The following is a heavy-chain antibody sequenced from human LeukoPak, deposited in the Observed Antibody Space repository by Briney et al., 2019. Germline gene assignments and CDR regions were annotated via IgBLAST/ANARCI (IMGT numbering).Heavy chain of an antibody. CDR3: ARDRSHPWGDGMDV. CDR2: IWYDGSNK. D-gene: IGHD7-27*01. CDR1: GFTFSSYG. V-gene: IGHV3-33*01. J-gene: IGHJ6*02. Sequence: GRSLRLSCAASGFTFSSYGMHWVRPAPGKGLEWVAVIWYDGSNKYYADSVKGRFTISRDNSKNTLYLQMNSLRAEDTAVYYCARDRSHPWGDGMDVWGQGTTVTVSS.